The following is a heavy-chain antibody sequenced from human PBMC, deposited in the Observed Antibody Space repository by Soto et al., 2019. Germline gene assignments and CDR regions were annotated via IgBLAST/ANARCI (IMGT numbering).Heavy chain of an antibody. V-gene: IGHV4-39*01. CDR1: DDSINSDKYY. D-gene: IGHD3-9*01. CDR2: IYYRGNA. Sequence: QLQLQESGPGLVKPSETLSLTCSVSDDSINSDKYYWGWIRQPPGKGLEWIGSIYYRGNAYYNPSPQTRVTIPLDKSRSQFSLKLTSVPAADSAVYFCARLEGLATISYYFDFWGPGALVTVSS. J-gene: IGHJ4*02. CDR3: ARLEGLATISYYFDF.